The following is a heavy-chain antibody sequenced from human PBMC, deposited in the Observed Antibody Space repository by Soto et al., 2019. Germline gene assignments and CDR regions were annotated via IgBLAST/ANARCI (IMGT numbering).Heavy chain of an antibody. J-gene: IGHJ4*02. CDR2: INAGNGNT. CDR3: ARESQPADY. CDR1: GYTFTGYA. Sequence: GASVKVSCKASGYTFTGYAMHWVRQAPGQRLEWMGWINAGNGNTKYAQKLQGRVTLTTDTSTSTAYMELRSLRSDDTAVYYCARESQPADYWGQGTLVTVSS. V-gene: IGHV1-3*01.